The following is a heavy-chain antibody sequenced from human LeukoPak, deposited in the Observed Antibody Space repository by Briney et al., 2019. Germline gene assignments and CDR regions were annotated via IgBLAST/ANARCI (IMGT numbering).Heavy chain of an antibody. CDR1: GFTFSSYC. V-gene: IGHV3-21*01. J-gene: IGHJ6*02. Sequence: GRSLRLSCAASGFTFSSYCMTSVRQAPGKGLEWVSSISRISSCIYYADSVKGRFTISRDNAKNSLYLQMNSLRAGDTAVYYCARESIPDYSNYNNYYGMDVWGQGTTVTVSS. D-gene: IGHD4-4*01. CDR2: ISRISSCI. CDR3: ARESIPDYSNYNNYYGMDV.